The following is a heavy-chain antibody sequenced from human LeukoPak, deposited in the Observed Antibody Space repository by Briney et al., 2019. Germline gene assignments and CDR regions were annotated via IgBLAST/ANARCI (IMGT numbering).Heavy chain of an antibody. CDR1: GYTFTSYG. CDR3: ASISNSWHAFDI. Sequence: GASVKVSCKASGYTFTSYGISWVRQAPGQGLECMGWISAYNGKTNYVEKLQGRVTMTTDTSTSTAYMELRSLRSDDTAVYYCASISNSWHAFDIWGQGTKLTVSS. J-gene: IGHJ3*02. CDR2: ISAYNGKT. D-gene: IGHD6-13*01. V-gene: IGHV1-18*01.